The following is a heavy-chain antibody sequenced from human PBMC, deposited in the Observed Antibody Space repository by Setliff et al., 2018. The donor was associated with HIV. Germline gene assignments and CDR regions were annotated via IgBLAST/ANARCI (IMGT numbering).Heavy chain of an antibody. CDR2: IIPMFGTS. V-gene: IGHV1-69*06. Sequence: SVKVSCKASGVTFATDPFTWVRQAPGQGLEWMGRIIPMFGTSTYAPKFQGRVTITADKSTNTTYLDVSSLTSEDTAIYFCARARRVIGNVGSHFYYMDLWGKGTTVTVSS. J-gene: IGHJ6*03. D-gene: IGHD1-20*01. CDR3: ARARRVIGNVGSHFYYMDL. CDR1: GVTFATDP.